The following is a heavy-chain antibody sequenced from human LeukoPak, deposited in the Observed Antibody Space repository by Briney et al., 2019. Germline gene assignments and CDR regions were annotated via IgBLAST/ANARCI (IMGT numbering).Heavy chain of an antibody. D-gene: IGHD2-21*02. CDR3: ARTTSMTASGYDY. V-gene: IGHV1-8*03. Sequence: ASVKLSCKASGYTFTNYHINWVRQASGQGLEWMTWINPDGGDKGYARKFQDRVTITTDTSISTAYMELSSLSSEDTAVYFCARTTSMTASGYDYWGQGTLVTVSS. J-gene: IGHJ4*02. CDR1: GYTFTNYH. CDR2: INPDGGDK.